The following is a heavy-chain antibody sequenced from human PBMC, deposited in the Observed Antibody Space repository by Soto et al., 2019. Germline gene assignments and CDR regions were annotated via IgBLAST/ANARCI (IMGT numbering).Heavy chain of an antibody. D-gene: IGHD3-3*01. Sequence: SETLSLTCTVSGGSISSYYWSWIRQPPGKGLEWIGYIYYSGSTNYNPSLKSRVTISVDTSKNQFSLKLSSVTAADTAVYYCARESTYYDFWSGSSGYYMDVWGKGTTVTVSS. V-gene: IGHV4-59*01. CDR3: ARESTYYDFWSGSSGYYMDV. CDR2: IYYSGST. J-gene: IGHJ6*03. CDR1: GGSISSYY.